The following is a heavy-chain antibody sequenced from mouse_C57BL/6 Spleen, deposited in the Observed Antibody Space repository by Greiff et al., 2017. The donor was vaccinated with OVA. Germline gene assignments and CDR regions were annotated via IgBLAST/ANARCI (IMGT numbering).Heavy chain of an antibody. CDR1: GFTFSDYY. CDR3: ARPYDYSYAMDY. V-gene: IGHV5-12*01. J-gene: IGHJ4*01. Sequence: EVHLVESGGGLVQPGGSLKLSCAASGFTFSDYYMYWVRQTPEKRLEWVAYISNGGGSTYYPDTVKGRFTISRDNAKNTLYLQMSRLKSEDTAMYYCARPYDYSYAMDYWGQGTSVTVSS. CDR2: ISNGGGST. D-gene: IGHD2-4*01.